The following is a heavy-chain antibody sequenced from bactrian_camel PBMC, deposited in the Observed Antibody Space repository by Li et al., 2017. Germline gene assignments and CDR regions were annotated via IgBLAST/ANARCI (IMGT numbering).Heavy chain of an antibody. CDR2: IDSGGTT. J-gene: IGHJ6*01. V-gene: IGHV3S26*01. Sequence: HVQLVESGGGSVQAGGSLRLSCAGSAYTYNSNCMAWFRQAPGKEREGVAAIDSGGTTIYADSVKGRFTISKDNAKNTLYLQMNSLKPEDSAMYYCAADSNLPEAVGMGWIPHGASFGYWGQGTQVTVS. CDR3: AADSNLPEAVGMGWIPHGASFGY. CDR1: AYTYNSNC. D-gene: IGHD5*01.